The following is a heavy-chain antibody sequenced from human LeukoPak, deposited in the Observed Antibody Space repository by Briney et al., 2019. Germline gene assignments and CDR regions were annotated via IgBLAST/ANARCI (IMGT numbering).Heavy chain of an antibody. J-gene: IGHJ3*02. D-gene: IGHD3-9*01. Sequence: GGSLRLSCAASGFTFSSYSMNWVRQAPGKGLEWVSSISSSSSYIYYADSVKGRFTISRDNAKNSLYLQMNSLRAEDTAVYYYARSRGAMTGYYDAFDIWGQGTMVTVSS. CDR3: ARSRGAMTGYYDAFDI. V-gene: IGHV3-21*01. CDR1: GFTFSSYS. CDR2: ISSSSSYI.